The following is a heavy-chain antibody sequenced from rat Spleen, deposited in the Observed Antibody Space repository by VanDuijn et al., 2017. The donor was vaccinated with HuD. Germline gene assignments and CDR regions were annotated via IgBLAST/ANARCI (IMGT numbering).Heavy chain of an antibody. D-gene: IGHD5-1*01. V-gene: IGHV5-7*01. J-gene: IGHJ3*01. Sequence: EVQLVESGGGLVQPGRSLKLSCAASGFTFSDYYMAWVRQAPKKGLEWVATINYDGRSTYYRDSVKGRFTITRNNAKSTLYLQMDSLKSEDTATYYCASRTGNWFAYWGQGTLVTVSS. CDR3: ASRTGNWFAY. CDR1: GFTFSDYY. CDR2: INYDGRST.